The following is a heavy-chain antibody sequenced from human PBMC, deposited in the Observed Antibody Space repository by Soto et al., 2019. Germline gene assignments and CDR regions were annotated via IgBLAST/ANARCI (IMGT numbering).Heavy chain of an antibody. Sequence: SETLSLTCTVSGGSTRNYFWTWIRQPPGKGLEWIGYIHYSGTTSFFPSYNPSLRSRVTISEDTSKNQFSLKLLSVTTADTAVYFCAAGEASSRNLAPYYLDFWGQGTLVTVSS. CDR1: GGSTRNYF. CDR2: IHYSGTT. CDR3: AAGEASSRNLAPYYLDF. D-gene: IGHD6-13*01. J-gene: IGHJ4*02. V-gene: IGHV4-59*01.